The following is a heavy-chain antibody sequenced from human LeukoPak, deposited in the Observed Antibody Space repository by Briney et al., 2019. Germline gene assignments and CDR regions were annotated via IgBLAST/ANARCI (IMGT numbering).Heavy chain of an antibody. D-gene: IGHD3-3*01. J-gene: IGHJ3*02. CDR1: GFTFSSCW. Sequence: SLRLSCAASGFTFSSCWMHWVRPAPGKGLVWVSRINSDGTSTNYADSVKGRFTISRDNAKNTLYLQMNSLRAEDTAVYYCASVVGGYYPPVEGFDIWGQGTMVTVSS. CDR3: ASVVGGYYPPVEGFDI. V-gene: IGHV3-74*01. CDR2: INSDGTST.